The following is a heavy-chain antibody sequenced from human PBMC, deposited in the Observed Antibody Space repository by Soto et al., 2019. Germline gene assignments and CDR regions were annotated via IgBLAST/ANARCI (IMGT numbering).Heavy chain of an antibody. CDR3: ASVAVFSNCPLGCYFDY. CDR1: GGSLSSGAYY. D-gene: IGHD3-10*01. Sequence: PSETLSLTCTVSGGSLSSGAYYWSWIRQHPGKGLEWIGYIYYSGSTYYNPSLKSRVTISVDTSKNQFSLKRSSVTAADTDVYYCASVAVFSNCPLGCYFDYWGQGPLVIVSS. CDR2: IYYSGST. J-gene: IGHJ4*02. V-gene: IGHV4-31*03.